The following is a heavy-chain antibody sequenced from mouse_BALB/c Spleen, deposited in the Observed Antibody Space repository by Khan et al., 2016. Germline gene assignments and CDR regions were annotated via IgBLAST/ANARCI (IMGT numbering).Heavy chain of an antibody. Sequence: VQLQQSGAELVRSGASVKLSCTASAFNIIDYFMHWVKQRPEQGLEWIGWIDPENGDTEYAPKFQGKATMTADTSSNTAYLQLSSLNSEDTAVYYCNAGWLGRDYYAMDYWGQGTSVTVSA. D-gene: IGHD4-1*01. V-gene: IGHV14-4*02. J-gene: IGHJ4*01. CDR1: AFNIIDYF. CDR3: NAGWLGRDYYAMDY. CDR2: IDPENGDT.